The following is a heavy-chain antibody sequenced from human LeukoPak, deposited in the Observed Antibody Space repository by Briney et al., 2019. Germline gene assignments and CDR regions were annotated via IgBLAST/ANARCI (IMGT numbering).Heavy chain of an antibody. J-gene: IGHJ4*02. V-gene: IGHV5-10-1*01. D-gene: IGHD3-10*01. CDR2: IDPSDSYT. Sequence: GESLKISCKASGYSFRHYWISWVRQMPGKGLEWMVKIDPSDSYTNYSPSFQGHITISADKSITTAYLQWSSLTASDTATYYCARQAFRPITMVRGVITHHFDSWGQGTLVTVSS. CDR3: ARQAFRPITMVRGVITHHFDS. CDR1: GYSFRHYW.